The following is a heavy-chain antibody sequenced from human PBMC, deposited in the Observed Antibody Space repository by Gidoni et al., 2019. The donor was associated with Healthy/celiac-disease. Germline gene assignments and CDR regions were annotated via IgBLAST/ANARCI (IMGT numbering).Heavy chain of an antibody. CDR1: VFTFSSAW. CDR3: ARGGGKFDY. Sequence: EVQLVESGGGLVQPGWSRRRSFAASVFTFSSAWMHWVRQAPGKGLVWVSRINSDGSSTSYGDTVKGRVTTTRDNVKNTMYLQMNSVRDDDTAVHCCARGGGKFDYWGQGTLVTVSS. CDR2: INSDGSST. V-gene: IGHV3-74*01. J-gene: IGHJ4*02.